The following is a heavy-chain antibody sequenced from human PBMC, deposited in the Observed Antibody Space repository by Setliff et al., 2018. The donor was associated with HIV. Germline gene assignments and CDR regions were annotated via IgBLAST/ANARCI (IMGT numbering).Heavy chain of an antibody. D-gene: IGHD3-22*01. Sequence: PSETLSLTCTVSGGSISSGSYYWSWIRQPPGKGLEWIGSIYYSGSTNYNPSLKSRVTISVDTSKNQFSLKLSSVTAADTAVYYCARSPVFRRYYDSSGYYFDYWGQGTLVTVS. J-gene: IGHJ4*02. V-gene: IGHV4-61*01. CDR3: ARSPVFRRYYDSSGYYFDY. CDR2: IYYSGST. CDR1: GGSISSGSYY.